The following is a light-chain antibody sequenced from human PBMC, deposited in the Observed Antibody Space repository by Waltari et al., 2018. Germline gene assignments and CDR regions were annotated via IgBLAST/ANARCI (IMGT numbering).Light chain of an antibody. CDR2: TTN. CDR1: SGSVSTRHY. CDR3: VLYMGNGISI. J-gene: IGLJ2*01. V-gene: IGLV8-61*01. Sequence: QAVVTQEPSFSVSPGGTVTLTCGLSSGSVSTRHYPSWYQQIPGQAPRALIYTTNPRSSGVPGHFSGSILGNRAALTITGAQADDESNYYCVLYMGNGISIFGGGTKLTVL.